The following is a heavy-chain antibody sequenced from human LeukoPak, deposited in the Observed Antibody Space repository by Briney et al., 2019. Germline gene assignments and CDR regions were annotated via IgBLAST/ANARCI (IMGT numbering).Heavy chain of an antibody. J-gene: IGHJ4*02. CDR2: IYHSGST. V-gene: IGHV4-38-2*01. Sequence: PSETLSLTCAVSGYSISSGYYWGWIRQPPGKGLEWIGSIYHSGSTYYNPSLKSRVTISVDTSKNQFSLKLSSVTAADTAVYYCARHRVGANYFDYWGQGTPVTVSS. CDR1: GYSISSGYY. CDR3: ARHRVGANYFDY. D-gene: IGHD1-26*01.